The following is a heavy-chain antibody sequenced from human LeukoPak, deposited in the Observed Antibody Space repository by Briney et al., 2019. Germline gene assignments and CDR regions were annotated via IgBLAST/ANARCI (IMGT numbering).Heavy chain of an antibody. V-gene: IGHV4-4*07. CDR2: IYTSGST. CDR3: ARDQTSEYSSGPFFDC. CDR1: GGSISSYY. D-gene: IGHD3-22*01. J-gene: IGHJ4*02. Sequence: SETLPLTCTVSGGSISSYYWSWIRQPAGKGLEWIGRIYTSGSTNYSPSLKSRVTMSVDTSKNQFSLKLSSVTAADTAVYYCARDQTSEYSSGPFFDCWGQGTLVTVSS.